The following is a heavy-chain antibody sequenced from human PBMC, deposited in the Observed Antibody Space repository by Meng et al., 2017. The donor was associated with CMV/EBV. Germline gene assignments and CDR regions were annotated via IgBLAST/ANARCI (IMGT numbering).Heavy chain of an antibody. D-gene: IGHD4-17*01. CDR2: INPNSGGT. CDR1: GYTFTDYY. J-gene: IGHJ6*02. CDR3: ASSNYGLHYYGMDV. Sequence: ASVKVSCKTSGYTFTDYYMHWVRQAPGQGLTWMGWINPNSGGTKYAQKFQGRVTMTRDTSISTAYMELSRLRSDDTAVYYCASSNYGLHYYGMDVWGQGTTVTVSS. V-gene: IGHV1-2*02.